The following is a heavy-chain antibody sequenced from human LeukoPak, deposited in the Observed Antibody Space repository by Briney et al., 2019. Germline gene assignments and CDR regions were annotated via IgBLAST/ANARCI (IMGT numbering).Heavy chain of an antibody. J-gene: IGHJ6*03. D-gene: IGHD5-18*01. Sequence: GESLRLSCAASGFTFDDYAMNWVRQVPGRGLEWVSGINWNGRITEYADSVKDRFTISRQNTKNSLYLYMNNLGGEDTALYFCARRSVQLWLRDTYYYMDVWGKGATVTVSS. CDR1: GFTFDDYA. V-gene: IGHV3-20*04. CDR3: ARRSVQLWLRDTYYYMDV. CDR2: INWNGRIT.